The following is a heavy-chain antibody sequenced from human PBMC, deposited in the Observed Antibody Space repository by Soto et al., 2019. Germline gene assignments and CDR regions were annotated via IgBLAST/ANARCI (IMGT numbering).Heavy chain of an antibody. Sequence: QITLKESGPTLVKPTQTLTLTCTFSGFSLSTTAVGVNWIRQPPGKPLEWLALIYWDDTKHYSSSLKNRLTISKDTAKYQVVLTITNRDPVDTATYYCAHGSGWLSDQWGQGTLVTVSS. CDR1: GFSLSTTAVG. D-gene: IGHD6-19*01. V-gene: IGHV2-5*02. J-gene: IGHJ4*02. CDR3: AHGSGWLSDQ. CDR2: IYWDDTK.